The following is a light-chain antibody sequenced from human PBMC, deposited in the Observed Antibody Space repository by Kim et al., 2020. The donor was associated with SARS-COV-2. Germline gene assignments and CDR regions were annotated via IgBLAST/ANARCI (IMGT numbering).Light chain of an antibody. CDR2: VNNDGSH. CDR1: SGHSNYA. CDR3: QTWDTAIQAV. Sequence: QLVLTQSPSASASLGDSVKLTCTLSSGHSNYAIAWHQQQPEKGPRYLMKVNNDGSHSKGDGIPDRFSGSSSGAERYLSISSLQSEDEADYYCQTWDTAIQAVFGGGTQLTVL. V-gene: IGLV4-69*01. J-gene: IGLJ3*02.